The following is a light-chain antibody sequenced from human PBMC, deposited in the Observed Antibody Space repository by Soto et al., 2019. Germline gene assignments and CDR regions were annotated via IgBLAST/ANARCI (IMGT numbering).Light chain of an antibody. Sequence: EIVLTQSPATLSLSPGERATLSCRASQSVDSYLAWYQQRPGQAPRLLIYDASTLATGVPARFSGSGSGTDFTLPISRLEPEDFAVYYCQQFSSYPLTFGGGTKVDIK. CDR1: QSVDSY. CDR2: DAS. V-gene: IGKV3-11*01. J-gene: IGKJ4*01. CDR3: QQFSSYPLT.